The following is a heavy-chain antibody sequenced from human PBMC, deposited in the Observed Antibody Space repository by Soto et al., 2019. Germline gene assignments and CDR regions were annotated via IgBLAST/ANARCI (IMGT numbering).Heavy chain of an antibody. CDR3: ARTGTVTTSHFGY. Sequence: PGGSLRLSCAASGFTFSNYGMHWVRQAPGKGLEWVAVIWYDGSNKYYVDSVKGRFTISRDNSKNTLYLQMNSLRAEDTAVYYCARTGTVTTSHFGYWVQGTLVRVSA. CDR1: GFTFSNYG. V-gene: IGHV3-33*01. CDR2: IWYDGSNK. J-gene: IGHJ4*02. D-gene: IGHD4-17*01.